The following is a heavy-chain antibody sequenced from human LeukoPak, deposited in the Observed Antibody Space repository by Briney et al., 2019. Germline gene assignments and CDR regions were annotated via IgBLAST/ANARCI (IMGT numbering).Heavy chain of an antibody. CDR2: IYYSGST. CDR3: AREVRCSSTSCYICDY. Sequence: PSETLSLTCTVSGGSISSYYWSWIRQPPGKGLEWIGYIYYSGSTNYNPSLKSRVTISVDTSKNQFSLKLSSVTAADTVVYYCAREVRCSSTSCYICDYWGQGTLVTVSS. D-gene: IGHD2-2*02. V-gene: IGHV4-59*12. J-gene: IGHJ4*02. CDR1: GGSISSYY.